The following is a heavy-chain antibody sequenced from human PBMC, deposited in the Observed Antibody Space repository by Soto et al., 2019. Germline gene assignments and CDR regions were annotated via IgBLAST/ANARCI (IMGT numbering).Heavy chain of an antibody. D-gene: IGHD1-26*01. CDR3: ARGGVGATRDFDY. CDR1: GFTFSGYY. Sequence: GGSLRLSCAASGFTFSGYYMSWIRQAPGKGLEWVSYISSSSSYTNYADSVKGRFTISRDNAKNSLYLQMNSLRAEDTAVYYCARGGVGATRDFDYWGQGTLVTVSS. CDR2: ISSSSSYT. V-gene: IGHV3-11*06. J-gene: IGHJ4*02.